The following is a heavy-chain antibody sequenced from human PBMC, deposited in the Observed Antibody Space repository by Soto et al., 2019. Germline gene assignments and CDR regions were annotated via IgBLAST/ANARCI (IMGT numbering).Heavy chain of an antibody. CDR1: GGSISSYY. J-gene: IGHJ3*02. CDR2: VYYSGST. D-gene: IGHD4-17*01. V-gene: IGHV4-59*01. CDR3: ARDTVTTSDDAFDI. Sequence: QVQLQESGPGLVKPSETLSLTCTVSGGSISSYYWTWIRQPQGKRLEWIGYVYYSGSTNYNPSLTSRVTISVDMSKNQFSLKLSSVTAADTAVYYCARDTVTTSDDAFDIWGQGTMVTVSS.